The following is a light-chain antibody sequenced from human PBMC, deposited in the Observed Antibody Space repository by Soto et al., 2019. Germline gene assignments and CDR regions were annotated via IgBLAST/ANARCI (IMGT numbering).Light chain of an antibody. CDR2: DVS. CDR3: SSYTSSSTLV. J-gene: IGLJ2*01. V-gene: IGLV2-14*01. CDR1: SSDVGGYNY. Sequence: QSALTQPASVSGSPGQSITISCTGTSSDVGGYNYVSWYQQHPGKAPKLMIYDVSNRPSGFSNRFSGSKSGNTASLTISGFQAEDEADYYCSSYTSSSTLVFGGGTKLTVL.